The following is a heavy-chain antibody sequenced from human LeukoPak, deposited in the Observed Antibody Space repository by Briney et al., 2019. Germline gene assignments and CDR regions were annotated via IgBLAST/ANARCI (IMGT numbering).Heavy chain of an antibody. D-gene: IGHD3-3*01. CDR2: INHSGST. CDR1: GGSFSGYY. V-gene: IGHV4-34*01. CDR3: ARDPTIFGVVIPDYFDY. Sequence: SETLSLTCAVYGGSFSGYYWSWIRQPPGKGLEWIGEINHSGSTNYDPSLKSRVTISVDTSKNQFSLKLSSVTAADTAVYFCARDPTIFGVVIPDYFDYWGQGTLVTVSS. J-gene: IGHJ4*02.